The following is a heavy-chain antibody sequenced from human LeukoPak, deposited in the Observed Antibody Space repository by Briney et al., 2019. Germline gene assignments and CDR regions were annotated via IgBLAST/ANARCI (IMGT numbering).Heavy chain of an antibody. Sequence: GGSLRLSCAASGFTFSNFWMGWVRQAPGKGLEWVANINQDESAKFYVDSVKGRFTISRDNAKNSLYLQMNSLRAEDTAVYYCARGGYSSGWYFRNWGQGTLVTVSS. J-gene: IGHJ4*02. D-gene: IGHD6-13*01. V-gene: IGHV3-7*01. CDR2: INQDESAK. CDR1: GFTFSNFW. CDR3: ARGGYSSGWYFRN.